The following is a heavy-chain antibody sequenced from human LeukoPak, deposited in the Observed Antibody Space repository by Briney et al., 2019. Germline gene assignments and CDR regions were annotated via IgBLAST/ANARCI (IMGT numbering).Heavy chain of an antibody. CDR3: AKGLVGSSIADFFDY. CDR1: GFTFSSYA. D-gene: IGHD6-6*01. V-gene: IGHV3-9*03. CDR2: ISWNIGSI. Sequence: GGSLRLSCVASGFTFSSYAMSWVRQAPGKGLEWVSGISWNIGSIGYADSVKGRFTISRDNAKNSLYLQMNSLRGEDMALYYCAKGLVGSSIADFFDYWGQGILVTVSS. J-gene: IGHJ4*02.